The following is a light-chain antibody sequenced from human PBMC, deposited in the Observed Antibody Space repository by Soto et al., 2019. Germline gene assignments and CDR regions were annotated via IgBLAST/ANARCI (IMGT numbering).Light chain of an antibody. J-gene: IGLJ1*01. CDR2: DVS. CDR1: ISDVGGYNY. V-gene: IGLV2-11*01. CDR3: CSYAGSYTYV. Sequence: QSALTQPRSVSGSPGQSVTISCTGTISDVGGYNYVSWYQQHPGKAPKVMIYDVSKRPSGVPDRFSGSKSGNTASLTISGLQAEDEADYYCCSYAGSYTYVFGTGTKVTVL.